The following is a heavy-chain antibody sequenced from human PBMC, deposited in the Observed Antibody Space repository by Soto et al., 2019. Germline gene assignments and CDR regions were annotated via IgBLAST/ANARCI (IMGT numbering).Heavy chain of an antibody. Sequence: QPVGSLRLSCAASGFTVSSNYLSCVRQAPGKGLEWVSVIFSADNTHYADSVKGRFTISRDNSKNTVFLQMNSLRAEDTAVYYCAITGAGYYIVWGQGTPVTVSS. CDR3: AITGAGYYIV. J-gene: IGHJ4*02. CDR1: GFTVSSNY. CDR2: IFSADNT. D-gene: IGHD3-3*01. V-gene: IGHV3-53*01.